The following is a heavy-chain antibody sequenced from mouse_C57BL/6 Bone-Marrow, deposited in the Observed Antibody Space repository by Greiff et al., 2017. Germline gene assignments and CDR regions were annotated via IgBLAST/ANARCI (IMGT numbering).Heavy chain of an antibody. CDR1: GYTFTSYW. J-gene: IGHJ2*01. CDR2: IHPKSGST. Sequence: QVQLKQPGAELVKPGASVKLSCKASGYTFTSYWMHWVKQRPGQGLEWIGMIHPKSGSTNYNEKFKSKATLTVDKSSSTAYMQLSSLTSEDSAVYYCARCPMITTRSDFDYGGQGTTRTVSS. D-gene: IGHD2-4*01. V-gene: IGHV1-64*01. CDR3: ARCPMITTRSDFDY.